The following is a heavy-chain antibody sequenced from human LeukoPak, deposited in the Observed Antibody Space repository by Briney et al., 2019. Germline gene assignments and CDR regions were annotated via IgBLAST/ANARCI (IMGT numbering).Heavy chain of an antibody. CDR1: GGSINSGSYY. CDR2: IYTSGST. V-gene: IGHV4-61*02. CDR3: ARTAKYSSGWHAYYYYMDV. D-gene: IGHD6-19*01. J-gene: IGHJ6*03. Sequence: PSETLSLTCTVSGGSINSGSYYWSWIRQPAGKGLEWIGRIYTSGSTKYNPSLKSRVTISVDTSKNQFSLKLSSVTAADTAVYYCARTAKYSSGWHAYYYYMDVWGKGTTVTVSS.